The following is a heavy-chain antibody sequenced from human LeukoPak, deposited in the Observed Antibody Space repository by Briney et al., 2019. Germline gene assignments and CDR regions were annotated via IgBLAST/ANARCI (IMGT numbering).Heavy chain of an antibody. CDR2: ISIGGDT. CDR1: GFPFSDYD. D-gene: IGHD1-26*01. Sequence: PGGSLRLSCVVSGFPFSDYDMLWVRQGAGKGLEWVSAISIGGDTYYPGSVKGRFTISRENAKNSFYLQMNNLRVGDTAIYYCARAHVGAGLAFDIWGQGTMLTVSS. V-gene: IGHV3-13*01. J-gene: IGHJ3*02. CDR3: ARAHVGAGLAFDI.